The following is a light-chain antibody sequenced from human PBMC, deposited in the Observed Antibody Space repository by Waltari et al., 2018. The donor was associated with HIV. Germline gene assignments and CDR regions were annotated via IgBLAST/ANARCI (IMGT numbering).Light chain of an antibody. CDR1: SSNIGSNY. CDR3: AAWDDSLSGPHYV. Sequence: QSVLTQPPSASGTPGQRVTISCSGSSSNIGSNYVYWYQQLPGTAPKLLIYRNNQRPSGVPDRFSGSKSGTSASLAIRGLRSEDEADYYCAAWDDSLSGPHYVFGTGTKVTVL. V-gene: IGLV1-47*01. CDR2: RNN. J-gene: IGLJ1*01.